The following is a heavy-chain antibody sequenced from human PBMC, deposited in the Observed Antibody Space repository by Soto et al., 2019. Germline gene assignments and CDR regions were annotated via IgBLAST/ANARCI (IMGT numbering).Heavy chain of an antibody. D-gene: IGHD4-4*01. CDR2: VYYSGTT. CDR1: GGSIDSGDYY. Sequence: SETLSLTCTVSGGSIDSGDYYWCWVRQPPGKGLEWIGYVYYSGTTNYNPFLKSRVTLSLDKSKNQFSLKMNSVTAADTAVYYCGTDVIAPPNYFEPWGQGTLVTVSS. J-gene: IGHJ5*02. CDR3: GTDVIAPPNYFEP. V-gene: IGHV4-61*08.